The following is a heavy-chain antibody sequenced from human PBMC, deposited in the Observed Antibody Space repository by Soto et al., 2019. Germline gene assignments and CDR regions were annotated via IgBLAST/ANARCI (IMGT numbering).Heavy chain of an antibody. J-gene: IGHJ5*02. V-gene: IGHV6-1*01. CDR1: GDSVPSNSAA. CDR2: TYYRSKWYN. Sequence: SQTLSLTCAISGDSVPSNSAAWNWIRQSPSRGLEWLGRTYYRSKWYNDYAVSVKSRITINPDTSKNQFSLQLNSVTPEDTAVYYCARDFTAAAGLWNWFDPWGQGTLVTVSS. D-gene: IGHD6-13*01. CDR3: ARDFTAAAGLWNWFDP.